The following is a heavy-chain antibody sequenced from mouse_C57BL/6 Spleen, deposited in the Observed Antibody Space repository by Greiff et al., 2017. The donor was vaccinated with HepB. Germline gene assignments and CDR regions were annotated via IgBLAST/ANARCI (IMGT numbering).Heavy chain of an antibody. J-gene: IGHJ2*01. Sequence: QVQLQQSGAELVKPGASVKLSCKASGYTFTSYWMHWVKQRPGRGLEWIGRIDPNSGGTKYNEKFKSKATLTVDKPSSTAYMQLSSLTSEDSAVYYCTREEGITTVRVPFDYWGQGTTVTVSS. CDR1: GYTFTSYW. V-gene: IGHV1-72*01. CDR3: TREEGITTVRVPFDY. CDR2: IDPNSGGT. D-gene: IGHD1-1*01.